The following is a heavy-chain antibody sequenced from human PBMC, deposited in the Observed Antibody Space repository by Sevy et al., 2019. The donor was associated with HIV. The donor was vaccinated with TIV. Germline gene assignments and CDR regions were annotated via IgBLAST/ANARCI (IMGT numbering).Heavy chain of an antibody. J-gene: IGHJ5*02. V-gene: IGHV3-48*02. CDR3: ARSDYGDYVGWFDP. D-gene: IGHD4-17*01. CDR2: ISGTGSTI. CDR1: GFTFSSSI. Sequence: GGSLRLSCAASGFTFSSSIMNWVRQAPGKGLEWASSISGTGSTIYYADSVKGRFTISRDNAKNSLYLQMHSLRDEDTAVYYCARSDYGDYVGWFDPWGQGTLVTVSS.